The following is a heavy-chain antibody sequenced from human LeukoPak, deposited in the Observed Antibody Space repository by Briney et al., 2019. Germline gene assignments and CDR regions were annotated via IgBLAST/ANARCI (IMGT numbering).Heavy chain of an antibody. CDR1: GGSISSSSYY. Sequence: SETLSLTCTVSGGSISSSSYYWGWIRQPPGKGLEWIGSIYYSGSTYYNPSLKSRVTISVDTSKNQFSLKLSSVTAADTAVYYCARGSGLTILGWGQGTLVTVSS. CDR3: ARGSGLTILG. V-gene: IGHV4-39*07. J-gene: IGHJ4*02. CDR2: IYYSGST. D-gene: IGHD3-10*01.